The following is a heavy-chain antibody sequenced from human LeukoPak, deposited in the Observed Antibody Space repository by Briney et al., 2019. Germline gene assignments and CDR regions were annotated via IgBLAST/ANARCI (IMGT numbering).Heavy chain of an antibody. V-gene: IGHV5-51*01. Sequence: GESLKISCKGSGYRFSAYWIAWMRQTPGKGLEWMGVIYPGDSDTRYSPSFKGQVTISADKSITTAYLQWSSLNASDSAIYYCAILGILVDPIESWGQGTLVTVSS. CDR1: GYRFSAYW. J-gene: IGHJ4*02. CDR2: IYPGDSDT. D-gene: IGHD3-3*02. CDR3: AILGILVDPIES.